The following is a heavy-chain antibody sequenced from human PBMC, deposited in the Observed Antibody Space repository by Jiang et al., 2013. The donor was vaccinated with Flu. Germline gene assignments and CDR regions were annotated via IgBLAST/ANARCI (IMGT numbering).Heavy chain of an antibody. V-gene: IGHV4-39*07. J-gene: IGHJ3*02. CDR2: IYYSGST. D-gene: IGHD5-12*01. CDR1: GGSISSSSYY. CDR3: ARDRTLARRTFDI. Sequence: GLVKPSETLSLTCTVSGGSISSSSYYWGWIRQPPGKELEWIGSIYYSGSTYYNPSLKSRVTISVDTSKNQFSLKLSSVTAADTAVYYCARDRTLARRTFDIWGQGTMVTVSS.